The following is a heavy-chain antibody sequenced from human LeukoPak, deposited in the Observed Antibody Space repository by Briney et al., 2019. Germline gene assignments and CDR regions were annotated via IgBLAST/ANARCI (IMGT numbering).Heavy chain of an antibody. CDR2: INPNSGGT. J-gene: IGHJ3*01. CDR3: ARVQDRGRGRSIVVVPAAPYDAFDL. D-gene: IGHD2-2*01. CDR1: GYTFTSYG. Sequence: WASVKVSCKATGYTFTSYGISSVRQAPGQGFEWMGGINPNSGGTNYAQKFQGRVTMTRDTSISTAYMELSRLRSDDTAVYYCARVQDRGRGRSIVVVPAAPYDAFDLWGQGTMVTVSS. V-gene: IGHV1-2*02.